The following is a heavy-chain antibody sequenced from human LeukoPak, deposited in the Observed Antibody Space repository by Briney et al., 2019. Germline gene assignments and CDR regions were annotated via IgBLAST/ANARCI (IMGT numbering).Heavy chain of an antibody. J-gene: IGHJ4*02. V-gene: IGHV4-31*03. CDR1: GGSINSGGYY. CDR2: IYYSGST. Sequence: SQTLSLTCTVSGGSINSGGYYGSWIRQHPGKGLEWIGYIYYSGSTYYNPSLKSRVTISVDTSKNQFSLKLSSVTAADTAVYYCARYAREIRGYCSSTSCYGRFDYWGQGTLVTVSS. CDR3: ARYAREIRGYCSSTSCYGRFDY. D-gene: IGHD2-2*01.